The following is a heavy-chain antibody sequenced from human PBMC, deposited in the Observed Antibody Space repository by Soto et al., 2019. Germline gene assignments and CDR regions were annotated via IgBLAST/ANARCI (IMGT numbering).Heavy chain of an antibody. Sequence: QVQLQESGPGLVKPSETLSLTCTVSGGSISSYYWSWIRQPPGKGLEWIGYIYYSGITDYNPSLKXRXTXSXXTSKSQFSLELSSVTAADTAVYYCARGGGVYYFDYWGQGTLVTVSS. CDR3: ARGGGVYYFDY. CDR2: IYYSGIT. CDR1: GGSISSYY. D-gene: IGHD2-8*02. V-gene: IGHV4-59*01. J-gene: IGHJ4*02.